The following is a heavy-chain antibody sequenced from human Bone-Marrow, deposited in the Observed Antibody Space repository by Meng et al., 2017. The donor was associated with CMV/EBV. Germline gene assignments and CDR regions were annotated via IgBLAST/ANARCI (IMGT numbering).Heavy chain of an antibody. Sequence: GESLKISCAASGFTFSSYWMSWVRQAPGKGLEWVANIKQDGSEKYYVDSVKGRFTISRDNAKNSLYLQMNSLRAEDTAVYYCARVWYETSCYTRCYYYGMDVWGQGTTVTVSS. D-gene: IGHD2-2*02. V-gene: IGHV3-7*01. J-gene: IGHJ6*02. CDR2: IKQDGSEK. CDR3: ARVWYETSCYTRCYYYGMDV. CDR1: GFTFSSYW.